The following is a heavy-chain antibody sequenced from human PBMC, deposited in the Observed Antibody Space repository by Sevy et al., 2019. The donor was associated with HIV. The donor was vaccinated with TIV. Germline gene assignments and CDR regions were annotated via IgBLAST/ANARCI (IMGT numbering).Heavy chain of an antibody. Sequence: GGSLRLSCVVSGLSFSTYSMNWVRQAPGKGLEWVSYISISSNLIHYGDSVKGRFTISRDNAKNSLYLQMNSLRDEDTAVYFCASSADLRVLMWFDFWGQGTLVTVSS. V-gene: IGHV3-48*02. CDR1: GLSFSTYS. CDR3: ASSADLRVLMWFDF. CDR2: ISISSNLI. D-gene: IGHD2-8*01. J-gene: IGHJ4*02.